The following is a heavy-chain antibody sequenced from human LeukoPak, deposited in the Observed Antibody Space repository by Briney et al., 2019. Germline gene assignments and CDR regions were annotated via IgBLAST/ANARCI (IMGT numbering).Heavy chain of an antibody. CDR1: GFTVSNNY. CDR3: ARSTYSGSYRYYFNS. Sequence: GGSLRLSCAASGFTVSNNYMSWVRQAPGKGLEWVSIIYSGTSIYYADSVKGRFTISRDNSKNTLYLQMNSLRTEGTAVYYCARSTYSGSYRYYFNSWGQGTLVTVSS. J-gene: IGHJ4*02. CDR2: IYSGTSI. D-gene: IGHD1-26*01. V-gene: IGHV3-53*01.